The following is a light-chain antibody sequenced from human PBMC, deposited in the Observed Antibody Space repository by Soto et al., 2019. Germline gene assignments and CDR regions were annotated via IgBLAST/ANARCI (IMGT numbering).Light chain of an antibody. V-gene: IGKV3-11*01. CDR1: QSISSH. CDR3: QQRNDGLT. J-gene: IGKJ4*01. Sequence: EIVLTQSPATLSLSPGDRATLSCRASQSISSHLAWYQQRPGQVVRLLIYDSSHRATGIPVRFSGSGSGTDVTLTINNLGPGDFVVYYCQQRNDGLTFGVWTKVEIK. CDR2: DSS.